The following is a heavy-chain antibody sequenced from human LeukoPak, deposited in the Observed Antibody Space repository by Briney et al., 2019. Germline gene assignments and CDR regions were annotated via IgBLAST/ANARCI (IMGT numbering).Heavy chain of an antibody. Sequence: ASLKVSCKASGYTFTSYGISWVRQAPGQGLEWMGWISAYNGNTNYAQKLQGRVTMTTDTSTSTAYMELRSLRSDDTAVYYCARDITGYSSGWYDYWGQGTLVTVSS. J-gene: IGHJ4*02. CDR1: GYTFTSYG. D-gene: IGHD6-19*01. CDR3: ARDITGYSSGWYDY. CDR2: ISAYNGNT. V-gene: IGHV1-18*01.